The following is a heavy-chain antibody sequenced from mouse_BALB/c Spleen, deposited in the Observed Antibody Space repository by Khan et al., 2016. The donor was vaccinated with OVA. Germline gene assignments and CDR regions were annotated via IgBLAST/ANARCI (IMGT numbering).Heavy chain of an antibody. CDR1: GYTFTTAG. CDR3: ARGGDDYYRNGGGAMEY. CDR2: INTHSGVP. V-gene: IGHV9-4*02. J-gene: IGHJ4*01. D-gene: IGHD2-5*01. Sequence: QIQLVQSGPELKKPGETVRISCKASGYTFTTAGIQWVQRMPGKGLKWIGWINTHSGVPKFAEDFKGRFAFSLEISVNTAYLQITNLKNEDTATYVCARGGDDYYRNGGGAMEYWGQGTSVTVSS.